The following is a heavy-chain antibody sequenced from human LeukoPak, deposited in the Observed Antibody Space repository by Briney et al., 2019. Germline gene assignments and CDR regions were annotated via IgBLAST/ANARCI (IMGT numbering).Heavy chain of an antibody. V-gene: IGHV3-7*01. Sequence: GGSLRLSCTDSGFTFSSHWMSWVRQAPGKGVEWVAHIKQDGSDIYYVDSVKGRFTISRDNAKNSLYLQLNSLRAEDTAVYFCARGSSRSGAVYDYWGQGTLVTVSS. D-gene: IGHD6-25*01. CDR3: ARGSSRSGAVYDY. J-gene: IGHJ4*02. CDR1: GFTFSSHW. CDR2: IKQDGSDI.